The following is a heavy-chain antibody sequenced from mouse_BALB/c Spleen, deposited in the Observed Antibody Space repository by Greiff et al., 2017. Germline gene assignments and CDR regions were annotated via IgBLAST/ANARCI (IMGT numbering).Heavy chain of an antibody. CDR1: GFSLTSYG. J-gene: IGHJ1*01. CDR3: ASTVVGPYWYFDV. D-gene: IGHD1-1*01. V-gene: IGHV2-4-1*01. Sequence: VQLQQSGPGLVQPSQSLSITCTVSGFSLTSYGVHWVRQSPGKGLEWLGVIWSGGSTDYNAAFISRLSISKDNSKSQVFFKMNSLQADDTAIYYCASTVVGPYWYFDVWGAGTTVTVSS. CDR2: IWSGGST.